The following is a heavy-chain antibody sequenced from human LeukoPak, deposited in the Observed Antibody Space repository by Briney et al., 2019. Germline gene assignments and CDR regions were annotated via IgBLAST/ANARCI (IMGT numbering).Heavy chain of an antibody. CDR1: GFTFSGYW. J-gene: IGHJ4*02. CDR2: IKQDGSEK. D-gene: IGHD3-10*01. V-gene: IGHV3-7*01. CDR3: ARDPGYYGSGSYLN. Sequence: PGGSLRLSCVASGFTFSGYWMTWVRQAPGKGLEWVANIKQDGSEKYYVDSVKGRFTISRDNAKNSLYLQMNSLRAEDTAVYNCARDPGYYGSGSYLNWGQGTLVTVSS.